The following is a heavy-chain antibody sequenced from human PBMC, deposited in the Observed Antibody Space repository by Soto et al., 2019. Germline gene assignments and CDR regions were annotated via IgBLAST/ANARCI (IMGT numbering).Heavy chain of an antibody. J-gene: IGHJ6*02. V-gene: IGHV3-49*03. Sequence: GGSLRLSCTASGFTFGDYAMSWFRQAPGKGLEWVGFIRSKAYGVTTEYATYVKGRFTNSRDDSKSIAYLQMNSLKTEDLAVYYCTREDCSGGSCYQYYYYYGMDVWGQGTTVTVSS. CDR2: IRSKAYGVTT. CDR3: TREDCSGGSCYQYYYYYGMDV. D-gene: IGHD2-15*01. CDR1: GFTFGDYA.